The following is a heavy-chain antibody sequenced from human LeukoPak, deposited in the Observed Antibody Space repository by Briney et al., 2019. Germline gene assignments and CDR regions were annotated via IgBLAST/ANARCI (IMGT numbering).Heavy chain of an antibody. CDR1: GFTFSDYY. V-gene: IGHV3-11*01. CDR2: ISGSGSTV. J-gene: IGHJ4*02. CDR3: ARRLDYYDSSGYTY. D-gene: IGHD3-22*01. Sequence: GGSLRLSCAASGFTFSDYYMSWIRQAPGKGLEWVSYISGSGSTVYYAASVRGRFTISRDNAKNSLFLQMNSLRSEDTAVYYCARRLDYYDSSGYTYWGQGTLVTVSS.